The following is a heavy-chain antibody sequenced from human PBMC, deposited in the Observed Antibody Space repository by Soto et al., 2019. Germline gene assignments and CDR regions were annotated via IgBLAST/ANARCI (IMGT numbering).Heavy chain of an antibody. CDR1: GYSFTSYW. CDR3: ARPSSYYYDSSGYPEYFDY. CDR2: IYPGDSDT. V-gene: IGHV5-51*01. J-gene: IGHJ4*02. D-gene: IGHD3-22*01. Sequence: GESLKISCQGSGYSFTSYWIGWVRQMPGKGLEWMGIIYPGDSDTRYSPSFQGQVTISADKSISTAFLQWSSLKASDTAMYFCARPSSYYYDSSGYPEYFDYWGQGTLVTVSS.